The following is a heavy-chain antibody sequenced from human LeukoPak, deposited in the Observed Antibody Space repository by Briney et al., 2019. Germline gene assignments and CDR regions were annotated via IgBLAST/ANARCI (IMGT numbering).Heavy chain of an antibody. J-gene: IGHJ3*02. CDR2: IYTSGST. V-gene: IGHV4-61*02. CDR3: ARDTGYCSSTSCYRPVDI. Sequence: SETLSLTCTVSGGSISSGSYYWSWIRQPAGKGLEWIGRIYTSGSTNYNPSLKSRVTISVDTSKNQFSLKLSPVTAADTAVYYCARDTGYCSSTSCYRPVDIWGQGTMVTVSS. CDR1: GGSISSGSYY. D-gene: IGHD2-2*02.